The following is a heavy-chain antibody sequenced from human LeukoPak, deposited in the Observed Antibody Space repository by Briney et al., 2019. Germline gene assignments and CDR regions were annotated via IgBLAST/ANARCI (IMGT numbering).Heavy chain of an antibody. J-gene: IGHJ2*01. Sequence: ASVKDSCKASRYTFTGYYIHGVRQAPGQGLAWMGWINPNSGGTNYAQKLQGRVTMTTDTSTSTAYMELRSLRSDDTAVYCCARGGWNWYFDLWGRGTLVTVSS. CDR2: INPNSGGT. V-gene: IGHV1-2*02. CDR1: RYTFTGYY. CDR3: ARGGWNWYFDL. D-gene: IGHD6-19*01.